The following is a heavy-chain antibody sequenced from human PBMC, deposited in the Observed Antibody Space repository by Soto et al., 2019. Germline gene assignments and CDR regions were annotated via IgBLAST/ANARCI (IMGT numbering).Heavy chain of an antibody. Sequence: SETLSLTCTVSGGSISSYYWSWIRQPPGKGLEWIGYIYYSGSTYYNPSLKSRVTISVDTSKNQFSLKLSSVTAADTAVYYCARDPNCSSTSCPNYYGMDVWGQGTTVTVSS. V-gene: IGHV4-59*12. CDR3: ARDPNCSSTSCPNYYGMDV. D-gene: IGHD2-2*01. CDR1: GGSISSYY. CDR2: IYYSGST. J-gene: IGHJ6*02.